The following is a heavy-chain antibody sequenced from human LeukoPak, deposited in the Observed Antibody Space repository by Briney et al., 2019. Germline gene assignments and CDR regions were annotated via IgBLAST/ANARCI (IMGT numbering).Heavy chain of an antibody. D-gene: IGHD4-17*01. CDR2: INPNSGDT. V-gene: IGHV1-2*02. Sequence: GASVKVSCKASGYTFIGYYVHWVRQAPGQGLEWMGWINPNSGDTKYAQKSLGRVTVTSVTSTNTAYMELTRLTSDDTAVYFCARGDEYGDYWGQGTLVTVSS. CDR3: ARGDEYGDY. J-gene: IGHJ4*02. CDR1: GYTFIGYY.